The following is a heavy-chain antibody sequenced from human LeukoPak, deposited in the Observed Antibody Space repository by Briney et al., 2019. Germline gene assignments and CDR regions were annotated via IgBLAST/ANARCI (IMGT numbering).Heavy chain of an antibody. J-gene: IGHJ4*02. D-gene: IGHD6-19*01. CDR2: ISYDGSNK. CDR1: GFTFSSYG. V-gene: IGHV3-30*18. Sequence: GRSLRLSCAASGFTFSSYGMHWVRQAPGKGLEWVAVISYDGSNKYYADSVKGRFTISRDNSKITLYLQMNSLRAEDTAVYYCANTAVGSGWYYFDYWGQGTLVTVSS. CDR3: ANTAVGSGWYYFDY.